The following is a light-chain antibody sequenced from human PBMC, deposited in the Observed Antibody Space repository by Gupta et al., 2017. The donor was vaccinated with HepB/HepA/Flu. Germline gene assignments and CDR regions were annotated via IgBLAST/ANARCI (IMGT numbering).Light chain of an antibody. CDR1: QNVSSW. CDR2: EAS. Sequence: DMQMTRSPSTLSASVGDRVSISCRASQNVSSWFAWYQQKPGKAPTLLIYEASTLESGVPSRFSGSGSGTEFTLTISRLQPDDFATYYCQQYDSSPLTFGGGTKVEIK. V-gene: IGKV1-5*03. CDR3: QQYDSSPLT. J-gene: IGKJ4*01.